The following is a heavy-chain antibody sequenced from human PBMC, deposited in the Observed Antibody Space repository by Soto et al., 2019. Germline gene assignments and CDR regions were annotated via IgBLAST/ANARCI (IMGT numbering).Heavy chain of an antibody. V-gene: IGHV4-59*08. CDR2: IHYTGST. D-gene: IGHD1-26*01. J-gene: IGHJ5*02. Sequence: SETLSLTCSVSGASIISYYWSWLRQPPWKGLEWIGYIHYTGSTNYNPSLKSRVTMTLDTSKNQFSLRLSSVTAADTAFYYCATWDLLNWFDPWGQGTLVTVSS. CDR3: ATWDLLNWFDP. CDR1: GASIISYY.